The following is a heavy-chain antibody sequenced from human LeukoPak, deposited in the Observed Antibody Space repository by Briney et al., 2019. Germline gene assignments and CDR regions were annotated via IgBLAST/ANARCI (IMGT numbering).Heavy chain of an antibody. D-gene: IGHD3-16*01. J-gene: IGHJ4*02. Sequence: PGGSLRLSCAASGFTFSDYSMNWIRQAPGKGLEWVANIKYDGSDKRYVDSVKGRFTVSRDNANNSLYLQMNSLRAEDTAVYYCVRGGGSFDSWGQGTLVTVSS. V-gene: IGHV3-7*04. CDR1: GFTFSDYS. CDR2: IKYDGSDK. CDR3: VRGGGSFDS.